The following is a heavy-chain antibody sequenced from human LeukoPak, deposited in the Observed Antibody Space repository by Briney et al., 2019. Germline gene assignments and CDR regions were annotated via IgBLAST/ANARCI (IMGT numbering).Heavy chain of an antibody. Sequence: ASETLSLTCTVSGGSISSSGYYWGWIRQAPGKGLEWVSAISGSGGSTYYADSVKGRFTISRDNSKNTLYLQMNSLTTEDTAVYYCARGSGYLETFDYWGQGTLVTVSS. D-gene: IGHD3-22*01. J-gene: IGHJ4*02. CDR1: GGSISSSGYY. V-gene: IGHV3-23*01. CDR2: ISGSGGST. CDR3: ARGSGYLETFDY.